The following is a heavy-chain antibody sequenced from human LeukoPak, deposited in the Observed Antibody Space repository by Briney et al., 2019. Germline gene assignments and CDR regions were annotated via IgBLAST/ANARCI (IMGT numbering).Heavy chain of an antibody. D-gene: IGHD6-13*01. CDR1: GFTFSNAW. J-gene: IGHJ6*03. CDR2: IKSKTDGGTT. CDR3: TTTPLIAAAGYYYYYTDV. V-gene: IGHV3-15*01. Sequence: GGSLRLSCAASGFTFSNAWMSWVRQAPGKGLEWVGRIKSKTDGGTTDYAAPVKGRFTISRDDSKNTLYLQMNSLKTEDTAVYYCTTTPLIAAAGYYYYYTDVWGKGTTVTISS.